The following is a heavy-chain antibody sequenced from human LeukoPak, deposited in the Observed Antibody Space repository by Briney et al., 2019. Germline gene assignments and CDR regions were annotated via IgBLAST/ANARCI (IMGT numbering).Heavy chain of an antibody. V-gene: IGHV4-59*01. J-gene: IGHJ2*01. CDR1: GGSISSYY. D-gene: IGHD2-2*01. Sequence: SETLSLTCTVSGGSISSYYWSWIRQPPGKGLVWIGYIYYSGSTNYNPSLKSRVTISVDTSKNQFSLKLSSVTAADTAVYYCARDLLVGPNGYWYFDLWGRGTLVTVSS. CDR3: ARDLLVGPNGYWYFDL. CDR2: IYYSGST.